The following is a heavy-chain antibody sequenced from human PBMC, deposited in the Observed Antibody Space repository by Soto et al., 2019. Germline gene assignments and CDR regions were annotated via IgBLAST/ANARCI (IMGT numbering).Heavy chain of an antibody. V-gene: IGHV4-59*01. J-gene: IGHJ4*02. CDR2: IYYSGST. Sequence: QVQLQESGPGLVKPSETLSLTCTVSGGSICSYYWSWIRQPPGKRLEWIGYIYYSGSTNYNPSLKSRVTISVDTSKNQFSLELRSVTAADTAVYYCARDSVGSGYDWGQGTLVTVSS. CDR1: GGSICSYY. D-gene: IGHD5-12*01. CDR3: ARDSVGSGYD.